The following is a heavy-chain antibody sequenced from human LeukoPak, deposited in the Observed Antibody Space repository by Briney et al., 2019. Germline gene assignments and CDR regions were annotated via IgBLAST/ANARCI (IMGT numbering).Heavy chain of an antibody. J-gene: IGHJ5*02. CDR3: ARDVGYRSWFDP. Sequence: GGSLRLSCVASGFTFTTYSMHWVRQAPGKGLEWVSYISIDSTTIYYAASAKGRFTISRDNVKNSLYLQMNSLTAEDTAMYYCARDVGYRSWFDPWGQGTLVTVSS. V-gene: IGHV3-48*01. D-gene: IGHD5-18*01. CDR1: GFTFTTYS. CDR2: ISIDSTTI.